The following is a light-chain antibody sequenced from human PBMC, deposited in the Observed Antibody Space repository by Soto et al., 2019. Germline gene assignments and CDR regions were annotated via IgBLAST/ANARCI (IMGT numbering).Light chain of an antibody. CDR1: SSDVGGYNY. CDR2: EVS. J-gene: IGLJ2*01. V-gene: IGLV2-8*01. CDR3: SSYAGSISVV. Sequence: QSALTQPPFASGSPGQSVTISCTGTSSDVGGYNYVSWYQQHPGKAPKLMIYEVSKRPSGVPDRFSGSKSGNTASLTVSGLQAEDEADYYCSSYAGSISVVFGGGTKLTVL.